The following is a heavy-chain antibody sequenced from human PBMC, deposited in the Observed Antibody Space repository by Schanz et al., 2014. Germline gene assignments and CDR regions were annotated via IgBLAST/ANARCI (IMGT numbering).Heavy chain of an antibody. CDR3: AKGTMAARPLLPTDYYFYGTDI. CDR1: GFIFTSYS. J-gene: IGHJ6*02. V-gene: IGHV3-33*06. D-gene: IGHD6-6*01. CDR2: VCYDGSKK. Sequence: VQLVESGGGLVKPGGSLRLSCATSGFIFTSYSMHWVRQAPGKGLEWVAVVCYDGSKKYYGDSVKGRFTTSRDNSKNKLYLQMNSLRAEDTAVYYCAKGTMAARPLLPTDYYFYGTDIWGQGTTVTVSS.